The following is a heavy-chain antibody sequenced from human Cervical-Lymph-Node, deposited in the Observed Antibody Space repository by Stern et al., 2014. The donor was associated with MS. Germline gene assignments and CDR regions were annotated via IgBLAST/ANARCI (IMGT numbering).Heavy chain of an antibody. V-gene: IGHV1-46*01. J-gene: IGHJ4*02. Sequence: QVQLVQYGAEVKKPGASVKVSCKASGYTFTSYYVHWVRQAPGEGLEWMGIIDPSGGSTSYAQKFQGRVTLTRDTSTSTVYMELNSLRSDDTAMYYCAREHTAMGFGYWGQGTLVTVSS. CDR1: GYTFTSYY. D-gene: IGHD5-18*01. CDR3: AREHTAMGFGY. CDR2: IDPSGGST.